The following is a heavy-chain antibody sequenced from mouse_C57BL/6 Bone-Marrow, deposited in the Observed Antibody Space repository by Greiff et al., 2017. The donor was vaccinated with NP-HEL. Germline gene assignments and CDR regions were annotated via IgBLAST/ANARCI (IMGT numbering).Heavy chain of an antibody. Sequence: QVQLKQSGAELVKPGASVKISCKASGYEFSNYWMNWVKQRPGKGLEWIGQIYPGDGDTNYNGKFKDKATLTADKSSSTAYMHLSRLTSEDSAVYFCARGAYWGQGTLVTVSA. J-gene: IGHJ3*01. CDR3: ARGAY. CDR2: IYPGDGDT. V-gene: IGHV1-80*01. CDR1: GYEFSNYW.